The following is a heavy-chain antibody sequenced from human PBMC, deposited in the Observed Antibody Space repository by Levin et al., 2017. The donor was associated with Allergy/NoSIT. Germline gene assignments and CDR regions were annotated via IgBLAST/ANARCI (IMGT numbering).Heavy chain of an antibody. CDR1: GVAFSSYS. V-gene: IGHV3-48*02. J-gene: IGHJ3*02. Sequence: PGGSLRLSCVASGVAFSSYSMNWVRQAPGKGLEWISYISSSSSSIDYADSVKGRFTISRDNAKNSLFLQMNSLRDEDTAVYFCAGMKRNIFQAFGIWGQGTMVTVSS. D-gene: IGHD2/OR15-2a*01. CDR2: ISSSSSSI. CDR3: AGMKRNIFQAFGI.